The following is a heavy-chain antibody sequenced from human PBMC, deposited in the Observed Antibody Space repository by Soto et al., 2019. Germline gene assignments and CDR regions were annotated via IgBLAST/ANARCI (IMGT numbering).Heavy chain of an antibody. CDR2: IYPGDSDT. D-gene: IGHD2-2*01. Sequence: GESLKISCKGSGYSFTNYWIGRVRQMPGKGLEWMGIIYPGDSDTKYSPPFQGQVTISADKSIISAYLQWSSLKASDTAMYYCARHTEYCTSTICQWDNGMDVWGQGTMVTVSS. V-gene: IGHV5-51*01. CDR1: GYSFTNYW. J-gene: IGHJ6*02. CDR3: ARHTEYCTSTICQWDNGMDV.